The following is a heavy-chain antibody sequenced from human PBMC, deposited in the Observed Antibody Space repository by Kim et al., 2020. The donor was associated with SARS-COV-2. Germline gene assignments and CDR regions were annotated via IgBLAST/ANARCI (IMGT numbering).Heavy chain of an antibody. D-gene: IGHD2-15*01. V-gene: IGHV4-61*08. CDR2: IYYSGST. CDR3: ARLSVALDF. CDR1: GGSVSRGDYY. Sequence: SETLSLTCTVSGGSVSRGDYYWSWIRQPPGKGLEWIGYIYYSGSTNYNPSLKSRVTISADTSKNQFSLRLSSVTAADTTVYYCARLSVALDFWGQGTLVTVSS. J-gene: IGHJ4*02.